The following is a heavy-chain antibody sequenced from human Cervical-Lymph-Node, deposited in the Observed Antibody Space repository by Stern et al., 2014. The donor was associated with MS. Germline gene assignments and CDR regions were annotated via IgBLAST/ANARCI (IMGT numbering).Heavy chain of an antibody. V-gene: IGHV4-31*03. D-gene: IGHD3-22*01. J-gene: IGHJ4*02. CDR2: IYYSGST. Sequence: QLQLQESGPGLVKPSQTLSLTCTVSGGSISSGGYYWSWIRQHPGKGLEWIGYIYYSGSTYYTPSLKSRVTISVDTSKNQFSLKLSSVTAADTAVYYCARDPGYYDSSGYQGYFDYWGQGTLVTVSS. CDR3: ARDPGYYDSSGYQGYFDY. CDR1: GGSISSGGYY.